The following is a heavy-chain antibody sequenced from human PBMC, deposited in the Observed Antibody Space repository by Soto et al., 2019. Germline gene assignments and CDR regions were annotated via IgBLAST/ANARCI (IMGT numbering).Heavy chain of an antibody. J-gene: IGHJ5*02. CDR1: GGSISSSSYY. Sequence: QLQLQESGPGLVKPSETLSLTFTVSGGSISSSSYYWGWIRQPPGKGLEWIGSIYYSGSTYYNPSLESRVTISVDTSKNQFSLKLSSVTAADTAVYYCARHYRDITMVRGALGWFDPWGQGTLVTVSS. V-gene: IGHV4-39*01. CDR2: IYYSGST. CDR3: ARHYRDITMVRGALGWFDP. D-gene: IGHD3-10*01.